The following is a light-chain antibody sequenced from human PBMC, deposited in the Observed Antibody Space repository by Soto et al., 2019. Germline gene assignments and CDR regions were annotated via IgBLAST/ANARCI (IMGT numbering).Light chain of an antibody. CDR1: SSDIGAHNF. V-gene: IGLV2-14*03. CDR3: NSYTTSNTFV. CDR2: EVI. Sequence: LTQPASVSGSPGQAITVSCSGTSSDIGAHNFVSWYQQHPGKAPKLIIYEVINRPSGVSDRFSGSKSGNTASLTISGLQSEDEADYYCNSYTTSNTFVFGSGTKVTVL. J-gene: IGLJ1*01.